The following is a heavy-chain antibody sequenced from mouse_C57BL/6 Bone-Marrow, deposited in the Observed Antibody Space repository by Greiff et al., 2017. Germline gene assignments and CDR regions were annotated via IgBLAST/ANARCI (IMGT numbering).Heavy chain of an antibody. V-gene: IGHV7-3*01. J-gene: IGHJ2*01. CDR1: GFTFTDYY. D-gene: IGHD2-3*01. CDR2: IRNKANGYTT. Sequence: EVKLMESGGGLVQPGGSLSLSCAASGFTFTDYYMSWVRQPPGKALEWLGFIRNKANGYTTEYSASVKGRFTISRDNSQSILYLQMNALRAEDSATYYCASMIYDGYPYYFDYWGQGTTLTVSS. CDR3: ASMIYDGYPYYFDY.